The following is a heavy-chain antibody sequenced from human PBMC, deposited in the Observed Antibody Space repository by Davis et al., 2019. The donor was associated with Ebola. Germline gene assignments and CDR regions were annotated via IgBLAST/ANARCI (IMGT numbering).Heavy chain of an antibody. V-gene: IGHV1-8*01. D-gene: IGHD1-26*01. CDR2: MNPNSGNT. Sequence: ASVKVSCKASGYTFTSYDINWVRQATGQGLEWMGWMNPNSGNTGYAQKFQGRVTMTRNTSISTAYLELSSLRSEDTAVYYCATFTVVGASSDYYYYGMDVWGKGTTVTVSS. CDR3: ATFTVVGASSDYYYYGMDV. CDR1: GYTFTSYD. J-gene: IGHJ6*04.